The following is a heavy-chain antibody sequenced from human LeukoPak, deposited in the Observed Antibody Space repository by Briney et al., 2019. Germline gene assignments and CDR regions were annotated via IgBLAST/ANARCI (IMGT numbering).Heavy chain of an antibody. CDR3: ARGAPVVAATLLYYYYYGMDV. J-gene: IGHJ6*02. Sequence: GGSLRLSCAASGFTFSSYAMHWVCQAPGKGLEWVAVISYDGSNKYYADSVKGRFTISRDNSKNTLYLQMNSLRAEDTAVYYCARGAPVVAATLLYYYYYGMDVWGQGTTVTVSS. CDR1: GFTFSSYA. V-gene: IGHV3-30-3*01. CDR2: ISYDGSNK. D-gene: IGHD2-15*01.